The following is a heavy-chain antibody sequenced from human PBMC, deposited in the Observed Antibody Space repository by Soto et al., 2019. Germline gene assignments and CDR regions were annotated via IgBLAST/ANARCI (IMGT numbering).Heavy chain of an antibody. CDR1: GGSIRSYY. CDR2: IYYSGST. CDR3: ARLGRGYYYYYYMDV. J-gene: IGHJ6*03. D-gene: IGHD1-26*01. V-gene: IGHV4-59*08. Sequence: PSETLCLTCPVAGGSIRSYYWSWIRQPPGKGLEWIGYIYYSGSTNYNPSLKSRVTISVDTSKNQFSLKLSSVTAADTAVYYCARLGRGYYYYYYMDVWGKGTTVSVSS.